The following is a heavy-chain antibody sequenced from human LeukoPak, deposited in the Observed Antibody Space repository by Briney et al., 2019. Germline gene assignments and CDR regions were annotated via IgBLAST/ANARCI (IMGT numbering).Heavy chain of an antibody. D-gene: IGHD1-7*01. V-gene: IGHV5-51*01. J-gene: IGHJ4*02. CDR3: ARRLRGGWDLSGTTLRY. Sequence: GESLKISCKGSGYSFTSYWIGWVRQMPGKGLEWMGIIYPGDSDTRYSPSFQGQVTISADKSISTAYLQWSSLKASDTAMYYCARRLRGGWDLSGTTLRYWGQGTLVTVSS. CDR2: IYPGDSDT. CDR1: GYSFTSYW.